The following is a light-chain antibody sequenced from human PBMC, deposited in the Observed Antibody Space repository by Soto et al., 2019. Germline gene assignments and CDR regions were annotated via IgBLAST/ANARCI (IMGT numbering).Light chain of an antibody. Sequence: QSVLTQPPSVSGAPGQRVTISCTGSSSNIGAGFDVHWYQQLPGTAPKLLIYSNINRPSGVPDRFSGSKSGTSASLAITGLRTEDEADYYCQSYDSSLSAGVFGGGTQLTVL. CDR1: SSNIGAGFD. J-gene: IGLJ3*02. V-gene: IGLV1-40*01. CDR3: QSYDSSLSAGV. CDR2: SNI.